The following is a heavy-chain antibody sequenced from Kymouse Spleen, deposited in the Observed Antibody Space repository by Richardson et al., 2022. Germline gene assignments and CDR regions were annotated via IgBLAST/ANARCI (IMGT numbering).Heavy chain of an antibody. CDR2: IGTAGDT. D-gene: IGHD3-3*01. Sequence: EVQLVESGGGLVQPGGSLRLSCAASGFTFSSYDMHWVRQATGKGLEWVSAIGTAGDTYYPGSVKGRFTISRENAKNSLYLQMNSLRAGDTAVYYCARGVTIFGVVRDYYYYGMDVWGQGTTVTVSS. J-gene: IGHJ6*02. CDR3: ARGVTIFGVVRDYYYYGMDV. CDR1: GFTFSSYD. V-gene: IGHV3-13*01.